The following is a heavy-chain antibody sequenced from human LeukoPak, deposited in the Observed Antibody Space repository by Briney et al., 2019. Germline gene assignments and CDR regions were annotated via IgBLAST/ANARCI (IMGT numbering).Heavy chain of an antibody. V-gene: IGHV4-34*01. J-gene: IGHJ5*02. CDR3: ARRRVRGVIIWWFDP. Sequence: NPSETLSLTCAVYGGSFSGYYWSWIRQPPGKGLEWNGEINQSGSTNYNPSLKSRVTISVDTSKNQFSLKLSSVTAADTAVYYCARRRVRGVIIWWFDPWGQGTLVTVSS. CDR1: GGSFSGYY. D-gene: IGHD3-10*01. CDR2: INQSGST.